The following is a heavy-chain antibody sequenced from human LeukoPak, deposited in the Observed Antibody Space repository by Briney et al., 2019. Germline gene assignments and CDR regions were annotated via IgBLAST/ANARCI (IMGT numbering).Heavy chain of an antibody. CDR2: INSDGSST. D-gene: IGHD3-16*01. CDR3: ARVAWGSAADAFDI. V-gene: IGHV3-74*01. Sequence: PGESLRVSCAASGFSFSSYWMHWVRQAPGKRLVWVSRINSDGSSTSYADSVKGRFTISRDNAKNTLYLQMNSLRAEDTAVYYCARVAWGSAADAFDIWGQGTMVTVSS. J-gene: IGHJ3*02. CDR1: GFSFSSYW.